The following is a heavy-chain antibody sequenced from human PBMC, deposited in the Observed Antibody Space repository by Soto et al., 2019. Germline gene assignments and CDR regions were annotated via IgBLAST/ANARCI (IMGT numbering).Heavy chain of an antibody. CDR3: ARGPYCSSTSCYRAFDY. CDR2: INDSGST. Sequence: SETLSLTCAVYGGSLSGYYWSWIRQPPGKGLEWLGEINDSGSTTYNPSLASRVTISVDTSKNQFSLKLRSATAADTAVYYCARGPYCSSTSCYRAFDYWGKGNLVT. CDR1: GGSLSGYY. D-gene: IGHD2-2*01. V-gene: IGHV4-34*01. J-gene: IGHJ4*02.